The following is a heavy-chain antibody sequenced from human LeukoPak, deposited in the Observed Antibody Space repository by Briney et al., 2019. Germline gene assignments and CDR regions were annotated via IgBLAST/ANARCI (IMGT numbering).Heavy chain of an antibody. J-gene: IGHJ4*02. CDR3: AKDTSRKRGDPIDY. V-gene: IGHV3-9*01. D-gene: IGHD2-21*02. Sequence: PGGSLRLSCAASGFTLDDYAMHWVRHAPGKGLEWVSGISWYSHSIGYADAVKGRFTISRDNDKNSLYLQMNSLRAEDTALYYCAKDTSRKRGDPIDYWGQGTLVTVSS. CDR2: ISWYSHSI. CDR1: GFTLDDYA.